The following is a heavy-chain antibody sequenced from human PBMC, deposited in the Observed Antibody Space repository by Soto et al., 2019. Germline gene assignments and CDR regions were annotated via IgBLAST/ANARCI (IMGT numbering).Heavy chain of an antibody. CDR2: TYYRSIWQT. CDR1: GDSVSSNDAV. V-gene: IGHV6-1*01. D-gene: IGHD6-6*01. Sequence: QVQLQQSGPGLVKPSQTLSLTCAISGDSVSSNDAVWNWIRQSPSRGLEWLGRTYYRSIWQTEYSVSVKGRMTINPDACKIQSALQLISVTVEDAAMYYCARLVGYSWLDLWGQGTLFTVSA. CDR3: ARLVGYSWLDL. J-gene: IGHJ5*02.